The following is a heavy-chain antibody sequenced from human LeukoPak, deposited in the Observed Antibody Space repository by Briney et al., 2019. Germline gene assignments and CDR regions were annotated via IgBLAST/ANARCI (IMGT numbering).Heavy chain of an antibody. J-gene: IGHJ4*02. CDR3: TRGSNRDDSSDFDC. V-gene: IGHV3-15*07. CDR2: IRSNAYGGAT. Sequence: GGSLRLSCAASGFNFNNAWMNWVRQAPGKGLERVGRIRSNAYGGATESAAPVTGRFTISRDDSENTLYLQMNSLRIEDTAVYYRTRGSNRDDSSDFDCWGQGALVTVSS. D-gene: IGHD3-22*01. CDR1: GFNFNNAW.